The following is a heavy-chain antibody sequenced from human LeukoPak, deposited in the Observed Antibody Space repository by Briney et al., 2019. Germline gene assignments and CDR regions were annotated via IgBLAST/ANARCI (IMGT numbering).Heavy chain of an antibody. Sequence: GGSLRLSCAASGFTFSSYGMHWVRQAPGKGLEWVAVISYDGSNKYYADSVKGRFTISRDNSKNTLYLQMNSLRAEDTAVYYCAKDGGYYYGSGSSPLGYFDYWGQGTLVTVSS. J-gene: IGHJ4*02. CDR1: GFTFSSYG. CDR2: ISYDGSNK. CDR3: AKDGGYYYGSGSSPLGYFDY. V-gene: IGHV3-30*18. D-gene: IGHD3-10*01.